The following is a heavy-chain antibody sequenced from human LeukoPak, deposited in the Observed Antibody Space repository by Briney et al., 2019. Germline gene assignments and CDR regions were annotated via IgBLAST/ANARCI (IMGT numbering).Heavy chain of an antibody. Sequence: PGGSLRLSCAASGFTFSSYWMSWVRQAPGKGLEWVANIKQDGSEKYYVDSVKGRFTISRDNAKNSLYLQMNSLRAEDTAVYYCARPISKRTYCSGDCFDIWGQGTMVTVSS. CDR3: ARPISKRTYCSGDCFDI. D-gene: IGHD2-21*02. CDR1: GFTFSSYW. CDR2: IKQDGSEK. V-gene: IGHV3-7*01. J-gene: IGHJ3*02.